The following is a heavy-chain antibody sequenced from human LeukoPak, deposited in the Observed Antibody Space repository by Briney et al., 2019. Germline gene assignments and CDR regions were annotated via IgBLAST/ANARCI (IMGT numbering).Heavy chain of an antibody. CDR3: ARLDGNWNYFDY. CDR1: GASITTYY. V-gene: IGHV4-59*08. Sequence: NLSETLSLTCSVSGASITTYYWSWIRQPPGKGLEWIAYIHYSGSTSYNPSLKSRLTISLDTSKNQFSLKLSSVTAADTAVYHCARLDGNWNYFDYWGQGTLVSVSS. D-gene: IGHD1-20*01. J-gene: IGHJ4*02. CDR2: IHYSGST.